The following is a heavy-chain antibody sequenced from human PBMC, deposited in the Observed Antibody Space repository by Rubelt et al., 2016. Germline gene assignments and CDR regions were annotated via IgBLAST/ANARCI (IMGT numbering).Heavy chain of an antibody. V-gene: IGHV4-39*07. D-gene: IGHD2-2*01. J-gene: IGHJ4*02. CDR1: GGSISSSSYY. CDR3: AREALGCSSTSCNARTFDD. CDR2: IHHSGST. Sequence: QLQLQESGPGLVKPSETLSLTCTVSGGSISSSSYYWGWIRQPPGKGLEWIGEIHHSGSTYYNPSLSGRVTLSVYTSKNQCSLMLSAVTAADTAVYYCAREALGCSSTSCNARTFDDWGQGTLVTVSS.